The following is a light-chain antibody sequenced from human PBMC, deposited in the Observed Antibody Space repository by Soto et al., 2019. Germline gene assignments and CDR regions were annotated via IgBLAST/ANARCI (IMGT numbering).Light chain of an antibody. V-gene: IGKV3-15*01. J-gene: IGKJ1*01. Sequence: IVLTHCASTLSVSPGERATLSCRASQRVXSNFGWYEQKPGQAPRVLIXGPSTRATGIPARFSGSGSGTEFTLTLSSLQSEDFAVYYCQHRSNWPTWTFGQGTKVDI. CDR3: QHRSNWPTWT. CDR2: GPS. CDR1: QRVXSN.